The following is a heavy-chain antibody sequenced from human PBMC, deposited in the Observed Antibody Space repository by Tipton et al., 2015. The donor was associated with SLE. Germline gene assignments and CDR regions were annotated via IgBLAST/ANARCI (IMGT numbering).Heavy chain of an antibody. CDR1: GGTFRSYA. CDR3: ARALSTYSSSLWLDY. Sequence: QLVQSGAEVKKSGSSVKVSCKASGGTFRSYAISWVRQAPGQVLEWMGGIIPIFGTENYAQKLQGRVTITADKSTSTAYMELSSMRSEDTAVYYCARALSTYSSSLWLDYWGQGTLVTVSS. V-gene: IGHV1-69*06. J-gene: IGHJ4*02. CDR2: IIPIFGTE. D-gene: IGHD6-13*01.